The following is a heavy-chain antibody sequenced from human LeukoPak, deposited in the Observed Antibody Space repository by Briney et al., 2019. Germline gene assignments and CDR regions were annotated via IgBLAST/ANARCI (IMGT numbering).Heavy chain of an antibody. CDR1: GGSFSGYY. J-gene: IGHJ6*03. CDR2: INHSGST. V-gene: IGHV4-34*01. Sequence: SETLSLTCAVYGGSFSGYYWSWIRQPPGKGLEWIGEINHSGSTNYNPSLKSRVTISVDTSKNQFSLKLSSVTAADTAVYYCARDSSRISMVRGAFGNYYYMDVWGKGTTVTVPS. CDR3: ARDSSRISMVRGAFGNYYYMDV. D-gene: IGHD3-10*01.